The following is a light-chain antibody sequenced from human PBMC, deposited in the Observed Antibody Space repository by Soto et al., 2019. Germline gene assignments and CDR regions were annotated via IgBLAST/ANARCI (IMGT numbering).Light chain of an antibody. CDR3: QQRSNWPPMFS. V-gene: IGKV3-11*01. CDR1: QSLSSY. CDR2: DAS. J-gene: IGKJ2*01. Sequence: EMVLTQSPATLSLSPGERATLSCRASQSLSSYLAWYQQKPGQAPRLLIYDASNRATGIPARFSGSGSGTDFTPPINSLVPEDFSVYYCQQRSNWPPMFSVGRGTKQEIK.